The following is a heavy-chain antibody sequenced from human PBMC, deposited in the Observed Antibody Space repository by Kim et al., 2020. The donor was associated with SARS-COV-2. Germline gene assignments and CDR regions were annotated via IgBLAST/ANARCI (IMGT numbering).Heavy chain of an antibody. J-gene: IGHJ4*02. D-gene: IGHD5-12*01. CDR1: GFTFSSYA. Sequence: GGSLRLSCAASGFTFSSYAMHWVRQAPGKGLEWVAVISYDGSKKYYADSVKGRFPISRDNSKNTLYLQMNSLRAEDTAVYYCARKTNGGYDPYYFDYWGQGTLVTVSS. V-gene: IGHV3-30*04. CDR3: ARKTNGGYDPYYFDY. CDR2: ISYDGSKK.